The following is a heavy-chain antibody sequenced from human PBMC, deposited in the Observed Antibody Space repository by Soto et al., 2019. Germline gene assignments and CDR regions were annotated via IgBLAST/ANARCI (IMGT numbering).Heavy chain of an antibody. CDR1: GFTFSSYD. CDR2: IGTAGDT. D-gene: IGHD3-22*01. J-gene: IGHJ4*02. CDR3: ARGTWVEYDSSGYYHVKPKGYFDY. V-gene: IGHV3-13*01. Sequence: GGSLRLSCAASGFTFSSYDMHWVRQATGKGLEWVSAIGTAGDTYYPGSVKGRFTISRENAKNSLYLQMNSLRAEDTAVYYCARGTWVEYDSSGYYHVKPKGYFDYWGQGTLVTVSS.